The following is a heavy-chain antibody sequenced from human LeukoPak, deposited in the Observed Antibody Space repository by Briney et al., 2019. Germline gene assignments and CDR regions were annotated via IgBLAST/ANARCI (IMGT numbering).Heavy chain of an antibody. D-gene: IGHD3-22*01. Sequence: PGGSLRLSRAASGFTFSSYAMSWVRQAPGKGLEWVSAISGSGGSTYYADSVKGRFTISRDNSKNTLYLQMNSLRAEDTAVYYCAKTDYYDSSGYYGDFDYWGQGTLVTVSS. CDR1: GFTFSSYA. J-gene: IGHJ4*02. CDR2: ISGSGGST. V-gene: IGHV3-23*01. CDR3: AKTDYYDSSGYYGDFDY.